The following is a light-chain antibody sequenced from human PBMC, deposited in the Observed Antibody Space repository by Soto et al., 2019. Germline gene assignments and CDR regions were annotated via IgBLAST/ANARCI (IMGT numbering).Light chain of an antibody. V-gene: IGKV3-20*01. J-gene: IGKJ3*01. CDR2: GSS. Sequence: EIVLTQSPGTLSLSPGERATLSCRASQSVSSSYLSWYQQKPGQAPRLLIYGSSSRATGIPDRFSGSGSGTAFTLNISRLEPEDFAVYYCQQYGSEPTFGPGTKVDIK. CDR3: QQYGSEPT. CDR1: QSVSSSY.